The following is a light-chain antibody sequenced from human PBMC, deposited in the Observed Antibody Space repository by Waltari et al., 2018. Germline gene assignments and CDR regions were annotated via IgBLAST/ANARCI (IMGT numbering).Light chain of an antibody. CDR3: SSYTRRTTYV. J-gene: IGLJ1*01. CDR1: SSDIDGYNS. V-gene: IGLV2-14*03. CDR2: DVR. Sequence: QSALTQPASVSGSPGQSITISCTGTSSDIDGYNSLSWYQQHPGKAPKLLIYDVRHRPSGGSYPFSGPQSDNTASLTISGLQAEDEADYYCSSYTRRTTYVFGTGTKVTVL.